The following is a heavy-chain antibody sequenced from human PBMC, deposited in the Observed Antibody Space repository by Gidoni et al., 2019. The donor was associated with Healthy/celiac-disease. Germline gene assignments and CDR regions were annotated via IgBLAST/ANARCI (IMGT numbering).Heavy chain of an antibody. J-gene: IGHJ4*02. V-gene: IGHV4-31*03. D-gene: IGHD5-12*01. Sequence: QVQLQESGPGLVKPSQTLSLTCTVPGGSISSGGYYWSWIRQHPGKGLEWIGYIYYSGSTYYNPSLKSRVTISVDTSKNQFSLKLSSVTAADTAVYYCARESGSSSGYDSLVFDYWGQGTLVTVSS. CDR1: GGSISSGGYY. CDR3: ARESGSSSGYDSLVFDY. CDR2: IYYSGST.